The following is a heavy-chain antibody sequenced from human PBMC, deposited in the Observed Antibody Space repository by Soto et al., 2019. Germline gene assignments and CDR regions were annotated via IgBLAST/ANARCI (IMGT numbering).Heavy chain of an antibody. CDR3: ARVVEYSSSSRQNWFDP. Sequence: PSETLSLTCTVSGGSISSGDYYWSWIRQPPGTGLEWIGYIYYSGSTYYNPSLKSRVTISVDTSKNQFSLKLSSVTAADTAVYYCARVVEYSSSSRQNWFDPWGQGTLVTVSS. CDR1: GGSISSGDYY. V-gene: IGHV4-30-4*01. D-gene: IGHD6-6*01. J-gene: IGHJ5*02. CDR2: IYYSGST.